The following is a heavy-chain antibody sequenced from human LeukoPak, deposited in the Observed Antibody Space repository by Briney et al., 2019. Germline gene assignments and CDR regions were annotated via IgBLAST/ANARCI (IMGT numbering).Heavy chain of an antibody. V-gene: IGHV3-30*18. Sequence: GGSLRLSCAASGFTFSRYGMHWVRQAPGKGLEWVAVISYDGSNEYDADSVKGRFTISRDNSKNTLYLQMNSLRAEDTAVYYCAKDVVGATFSPIDYWGQGTLVTVSS. D-gene: IGHD1-26*01. CDR1: GFTFSRYG. CDR2: ISYDGSNE. J-gene: IGHJ4*02. CDR3: AKDVVGATFSPIDY.